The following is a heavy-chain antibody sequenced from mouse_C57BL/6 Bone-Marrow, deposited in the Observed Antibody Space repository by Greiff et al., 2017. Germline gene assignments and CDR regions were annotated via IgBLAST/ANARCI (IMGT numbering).Heavy chain of an antibody. J-gene: IGHJ4*01. V-gene: IGHV1-69*01. CDR2: IDPSDSYT. Sequence: VQLQQPGAELVMPGASVKLSCKASGYTFTSYWMHWVKQRPGHGLEWIGEIDPSDSYTNYNQKFKGKSTLTVDKSSSTAYMQLSSLTSEDSAVYYCARVDYWGQGTSVTVSS. CDR3: ARVDY. CDR1: GYTFTSYW.